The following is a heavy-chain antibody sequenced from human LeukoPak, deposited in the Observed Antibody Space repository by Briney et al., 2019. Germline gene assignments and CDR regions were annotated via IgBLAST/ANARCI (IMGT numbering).Heavy chain of an antibody. D-gene: IGHD3-22*01. J-gene: IGHJ4*02. CDR3: ARDESPVYYDSSGYYPTFDY. CDR1: GFTFSSYW. Sequence: GGSLRLSCAASGFTFSSYWMSWVRQAPGKGLEWVANTKQDGSEKYYVDSVKGRFTISRDNAKNSLYLHMNSLRAEDTAVYYCARDESPVYYDSSGYYPTFDYWGQGTLVTVSS. CDR2: TKQDGSEK. V-gene: IGHV3-7*01.